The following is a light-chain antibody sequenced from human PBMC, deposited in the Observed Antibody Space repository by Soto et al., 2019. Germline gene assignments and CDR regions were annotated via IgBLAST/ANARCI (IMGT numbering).Light chain of an antibody. V-gene: IGLV2-23*03. CDR1: SSDVGSYNL. Sequence: QSALTQPASVSGSPGQSITISCTGTSSDVGSYNLVSWYQQHPGKAPKVMIYEGSKRPSGVSNRFSGSKSGNTASLTISGLQAEDEAAYYCCSYAGSSTFVFGGGTKLTVL. CDR3: CSYAGSSTFV. J-gene: IGLJ3*02. CDR2: EGS.